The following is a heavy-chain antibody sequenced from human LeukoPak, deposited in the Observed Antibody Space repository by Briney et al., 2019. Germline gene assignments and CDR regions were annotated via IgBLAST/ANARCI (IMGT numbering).Heavy chain of an antibody. CDR3: ARDGPYCSSTSCYARWFDP. V-gene: IGHV6-1*01. CDR1: GDSVSSDSAA. Sequence: SQTLSLTCAISGDSVSSDSAAWHWIRQSPSRGLEWLGRTYYRSKWYNDYAVSVKSRITISPDTSKNQFSLQLNSVTPEDTAVYYCARDGPYCSSTSCYARWFDPWGQGTLVTVSS. CDR2: TYYRSKWYN. J-gene: IGHJ5*02. D-gene: IGHD2-2*01.